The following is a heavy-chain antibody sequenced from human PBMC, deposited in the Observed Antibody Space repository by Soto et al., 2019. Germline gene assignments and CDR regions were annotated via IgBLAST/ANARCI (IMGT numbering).Heavy chain of an antibody. D-gene: IGHD1-20*01. CDR3: ARGVTGTLRPCYFDY. CDR1: GYSFTSYW. Sequence: GESLKIYCQGSGYSFTSYWIGWVRQLPGKGLEWMGIIYPGDSDTSYSPSFQGQVTISTDNSFKTAYLQWTSLKASDTAFYYCARGVTGTLRPCYFDYWGPGTLVTVSS. CDR2: IYPGDSDT. V-gene: IGHV5-51*01. J-gene: IGHJ4*02.